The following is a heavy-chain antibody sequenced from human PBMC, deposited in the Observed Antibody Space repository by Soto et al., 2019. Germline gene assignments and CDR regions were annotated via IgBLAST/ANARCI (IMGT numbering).Heavy chain of an antibody. Sequence: SETLSLTCTVSGGSISFYYWSWIRQPPGKGLEWIGYIYYSGSTNYNPSLESRVTISLDMSERQSSLKLTSVTAADTAVYWCARDPVDGYAFFDYWGQGALVTVSS. CDR2: IYYSGST. J-gene: IGHJ4*02. V-gene: IGHV4-59*01. CDR1: GGSISFYY. D-gene: IGHD5-12*01. CDR3: ARDPVDGYAFFDY.